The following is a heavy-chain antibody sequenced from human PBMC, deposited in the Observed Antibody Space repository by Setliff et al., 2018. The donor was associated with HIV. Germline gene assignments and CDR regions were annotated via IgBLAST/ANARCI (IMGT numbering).Heavy chain of an antibody. CDR1: GYTFTTYS. D-gene: IGHD3-10*01. V-gene: IGHV1-3*01. CDR3: ARGALLAVFDFDY. CDR2: INVGKGDT. Sequence: ASVKVSCKASGYTFTTYSMHWVRQAPGQSLEWMGWINVGKGDTKYSQEFQGRITITRDTSANTAYMELSSLRSDDTAVYFCARGALLAVFDFDYWGNGTLVTVSS. J-gene: IGHJ4*01.